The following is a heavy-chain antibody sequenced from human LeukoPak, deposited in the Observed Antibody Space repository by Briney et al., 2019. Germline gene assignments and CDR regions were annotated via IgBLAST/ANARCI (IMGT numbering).Heavy chain of an antibody. V-gene: IGHV4-59*01. J-gene: IGHJ4*02. D-gene: IGHD3-16*01. CDR3: ARGGNYNFDY. Sequence: SETLSLTCTVSGASISSYYWSWIRQPPGKGLEWIDSGSTNYNPSLKSRVTISVDTSKNQFSLNLRSVTAADTAVYYCARGGNYNFDYWGQGTLVTVFS. CDR1: GASISSYY. CDR2: SGST.